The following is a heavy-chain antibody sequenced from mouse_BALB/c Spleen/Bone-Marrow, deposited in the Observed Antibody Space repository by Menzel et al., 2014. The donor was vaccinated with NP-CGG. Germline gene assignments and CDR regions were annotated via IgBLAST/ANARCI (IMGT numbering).Heavy chain of an antibody. J-gene: IGHJ2*01. CDR2: INPYNGAT. V-gene: IGHV1-31*01. Sequence: VQLKQSGPELVKPGASVKISCRASGYSFXGYYMHWVKQSHVKSLEWIGRINPYNGATSYNQNFKDKASLTVDKSSSTAYMELHSLTSEDSAVYYCARGIYYGGYFDYWGQGTTLTVSS. D-gene: IGHD1-1*01. CDR3: ARGIYYGGYFDY. CDR1: GYSFXGYY.